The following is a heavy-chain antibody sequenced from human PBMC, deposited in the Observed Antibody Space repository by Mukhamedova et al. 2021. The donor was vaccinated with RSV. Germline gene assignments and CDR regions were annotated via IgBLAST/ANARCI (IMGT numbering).Heavy chain of an antibody. CDR2: TI. V-gene: IGHV3-48*02. D-gene: IGHD2-2*01. Sequence: TIYYADSVKGRFTISRDNAKNSLYLQMNSLRDEDTAVYYCARDGGDCSSTSCYRSYFDYWGQGTLVTVSS. CDR3: ARDGGDCSSTSCYRSYFDY. J-gene: IGHJ4*02.